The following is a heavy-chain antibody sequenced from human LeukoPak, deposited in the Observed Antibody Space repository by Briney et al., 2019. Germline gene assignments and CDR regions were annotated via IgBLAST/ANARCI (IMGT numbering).Heavy chain of an antibody. CDR3: AKEAYDILTGIHNWFDP. CDR1: GFIVSHNY. D-gene: IGHD3-9*01. Sequence: GGSLRLSCAASGFIVSHNYMTWVRQAPGKGLEWISVIYIDGTTYYADSVKGRFTISRDNSKNSLYLQMNSLRTEDTALYYCAKEAYDILTGIHNWFDPWGQGTLVTVSS. CDR2: IYIDGTT. V-gene: IGHV3-53*05. J-gene: IGHJ5*02.